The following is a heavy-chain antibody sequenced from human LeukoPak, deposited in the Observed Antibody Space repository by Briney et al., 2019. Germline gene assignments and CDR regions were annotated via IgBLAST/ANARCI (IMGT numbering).Heavy chain of an antibody. J-gene: IGHJ4*02. V-gene: IGHV4-30-4*01. D-gene: IGHD2-2*01. CDR2: IYYSGST. CDR3: ARARQDIVVVPADFDY. Sequence: SETLSLTCTVSGGSISSGDYYWSWIRQPPGTGLEWIGYIYYSGSTYYNPSLKSRVTISVDTSKNQFSLKLSSVTAADTAVYYCARARQDIVVVPADFDYWGQGTLVTVSS. CDR1: GGSISSGDYY.